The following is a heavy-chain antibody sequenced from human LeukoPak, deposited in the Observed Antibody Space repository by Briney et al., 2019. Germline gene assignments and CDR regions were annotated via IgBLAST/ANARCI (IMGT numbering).Heavy chain of an antibody. CDR1: GGSIYINKYY. D-gene: IGHD1-26*01. CDR2: MYHSWST. V-gene: IGHV4-39*07. Sequence: SETLSLTCTISGGSIYINKYYWVWIRQPPGEGLEWIASMYHSWSTYYNPSLKSRVSMALDTSKNQFSLKLSSVTAADTAVYYRARAAGGWDKYYYYYIDVWGKGTTVTVSS. CDR3: ARAAGGWDKYYYYYIDV. J-gene: IGHJ6*03.